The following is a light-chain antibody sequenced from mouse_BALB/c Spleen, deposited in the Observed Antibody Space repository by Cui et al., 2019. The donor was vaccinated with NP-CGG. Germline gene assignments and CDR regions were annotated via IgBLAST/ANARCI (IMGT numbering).Light chain of an antibody. J-gene: IGLJ1*01. CDR2: GTN. CDR3: VLWYSNHWV. V-gene: IGLV1*01. Sequence: QAVVPQESAPNTSPGETVTLTCRSSTGAVTTSNYANWVQEKPDHLFTGLIGGTNNRAPGVPARFSGSLIGDKAALTITGAQTEDEAIYFCVLWYSNHWVFGGGTKLTVL. CDR1: TGAVTTSNY.